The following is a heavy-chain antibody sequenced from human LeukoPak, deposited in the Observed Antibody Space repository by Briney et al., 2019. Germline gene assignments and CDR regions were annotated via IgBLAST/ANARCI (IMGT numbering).Heavy chain of an antibody. D-gene: IGHD3-22*01. Sequence: SETLSLTCTVSGGSISTGTYYWSWIRQPAGKGLEWIGRIYTTGTTNYNPSLKSRVTMSLDTSKNQFSLKLSSVTAADTAVYYCARHNYDSGYYSRPYYFDYWGQGTLVTVSS. CDR1: GGSISTGTYY. CDR3: ARHNYDSGYYSRPYYFDY. V-gene: IGHV4-61*02. J-gene: IGHJ4*02. CDR2: IYTTGTT.